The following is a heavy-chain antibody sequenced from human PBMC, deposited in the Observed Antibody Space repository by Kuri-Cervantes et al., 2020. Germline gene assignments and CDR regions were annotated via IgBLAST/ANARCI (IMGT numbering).Heavy chain of an antibody. Sequence: GSLRLSCAVYGGSFSGYYWSWIRQPPGKGLEWIGEINHSGSTNYNPSLKSRVTISVDTSKNQFSLKLSSVTAADTAVYYCARGGGGLLWFGESISYYYYGMDVWGQGTTVTVSS. V-gene: IGHV4-34*01. J-gene: IGHJ6*02. CDR1: GGSFSGYY. D-gene: IGHD3-10*01. CDR2: INHSGST. CDR3: ARGGGGLLWFGESISYYYYGMDV.